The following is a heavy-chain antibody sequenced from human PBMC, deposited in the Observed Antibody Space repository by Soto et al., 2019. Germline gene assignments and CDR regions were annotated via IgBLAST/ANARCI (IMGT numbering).Heavy chain of an antibody. V-gene: IGHV4-59*01. CDR3: ARVTPPGRGSGSRWFDP. D-gene: IGHD3-10*01. J-gene: IGHJ5*02. CDR2: IYYSGST. Sequence: SETLSLTCTVSGGSISSYYWSWIRQPPGKGLEWIGYIYYSGSTNYNPSLKSRVTISVDTSKNQFSLKLSSVTAADTAVYYCARVTPPGRGSGSRWFDPWGQGTLVTVSS. CDR1: GGSISSYY.